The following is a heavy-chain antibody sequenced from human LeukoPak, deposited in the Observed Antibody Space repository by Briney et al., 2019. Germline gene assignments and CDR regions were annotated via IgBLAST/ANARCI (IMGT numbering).Heavy chain of an antibody. V-gene: IGHV4-39*01. D-gene: IGHD4-17*01. J-gene: IGHJ5*02. Sequence: SETLSLTCTVSGGSISSSSYYWGCIRQPPGKGLEWVGSIYYSESTYYNPYFKSRVTISVDKSKNQFSLKLSSVTAADTAVYYCARSTVTMQVFWLDAWGEGTLVTVSS. CDR1: GGSISSSSYY. CDR2: IYYSEST. CDR3: ARSTVTMQVFWLDA.